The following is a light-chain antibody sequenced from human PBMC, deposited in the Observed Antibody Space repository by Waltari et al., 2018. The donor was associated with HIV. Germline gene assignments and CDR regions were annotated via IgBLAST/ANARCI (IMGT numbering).Light chain of an antibody. J-gene: IGKJ3*01. CDR1: QTISIY. CDR3: QQSYSGLT. CDR2: AAS. Sequence: DIQMTQSPSSLSASLAHRVPVTCRAGQTISIYLNWYQQKPGRAPNLLIYAASSLPSGVPSRFSGSGSGTDFNLTIESLEVEDFAAYYCQQSYSGLTFGPGTKV. V-gene: IGKV1-39*01.